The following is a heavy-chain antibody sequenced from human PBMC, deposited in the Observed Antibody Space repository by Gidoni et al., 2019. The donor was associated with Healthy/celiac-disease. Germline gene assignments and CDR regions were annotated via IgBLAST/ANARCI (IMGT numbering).Heavy chain of an antibody. CDR1: GGSISSYY. Sequence: QVQLQESGPGLVKPSETLSLTCTVSGGSISSYYWSWIRQPPGKGLEWIGYIYYSGSTNYNPSLKSRVTISVDTSKNQFSLKLSSVTAADTAVYYCARDGEIVGATMGAFDIWGQGTMVTVSS. D-gene: IGHD1-26*01. J-gene: IGHJ3*02. V-gene: IGHV4-59*01. CDR2: IYYSGST. CDR3: ARDGEIVGATMGAFDI.